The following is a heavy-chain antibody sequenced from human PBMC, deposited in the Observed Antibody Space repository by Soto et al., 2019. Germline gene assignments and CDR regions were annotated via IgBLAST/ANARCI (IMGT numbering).Heavy chain of an antibody. CDR2: ITGSAGGT. J-gene: IGHJ4*02. D-gene: IGHD1-1*01. CDR3: ARESEH. V-gene: IGHV3-23*01. CDR1: GFTFSSYA. Sequence: GGSLRLSCAASGFTFSSYAMSWVRQAPGKGLEWVSTITGSAGGTYYADSMKGRFTISRDNSKSPLYLQMYSLRVEDTAVYYCARESEHWGQGTLVTVSS.